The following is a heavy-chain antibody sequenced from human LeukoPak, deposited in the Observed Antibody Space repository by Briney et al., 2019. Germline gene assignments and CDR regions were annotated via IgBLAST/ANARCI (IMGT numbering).Heavy chain of an antibody. V-gene: IGHV3-30*04. Sequence: TGGSLRLSCIVSGFNIEDYSLEWVRQAPGKGLQWVAGLSHDGIRDYYADSVKGRFTISRDNSKKTLFLQMNSLRIEDTAIYFCARVLQMYGDYGSFGVGSDFWGQGTLVTVSS. J-gene: IGHJ4*02. CDR1: GFNIEDYS. D-gene: IGHD4-17*01. CDR2: LSHDGIRD. CDR3: ARVLQMYGDYGSFGVGSDF.